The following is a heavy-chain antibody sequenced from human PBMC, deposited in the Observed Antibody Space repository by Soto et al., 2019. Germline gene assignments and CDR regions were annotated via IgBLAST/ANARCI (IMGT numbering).Heavy chain of an antibody. D-gene: IGHD3-22*01. Sequence: EVQLVESGGGLVQPGGSLRLSCAASGFTFSSYHMNWVRQAPGKGLEWVSYISSSSSTIYYADSVKGRFTICRDNAKNSLYLQMNSLRDEDTAVYYCARDEYDSSGKPNWGQGTLVTVSS. J-gene: IGHJ4*02. CDR2: ISSSSSTI. CDR1: GFTFSSYH. CDR3: ARDEYDSSGKPN. V-gene: IGHV3-48*02.